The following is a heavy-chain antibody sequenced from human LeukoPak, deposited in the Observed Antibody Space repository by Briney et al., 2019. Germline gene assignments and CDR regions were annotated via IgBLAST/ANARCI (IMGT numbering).Heavy chain of an antibody. V-gene: IGHV3-23*01. Sequence: PAGGSLRLSCAASGFTFSSYGMSWVRQAPGKGLEWVSAISGSGGSTYYADSVKGRFTISRDNSKNTLYLQMNSLRAEDTAVYYCAKESGWFGELFDYWGQGTLVTVSS. CDR2: ISGSGGST. CDR3: AKESGWFGELFDY. D-gene: IGHD3-10*01. J-gene: IGHJ4*02. CDR1: GFTFSSYG.